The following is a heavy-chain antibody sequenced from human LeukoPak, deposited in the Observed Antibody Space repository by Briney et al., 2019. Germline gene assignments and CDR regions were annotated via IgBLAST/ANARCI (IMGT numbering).Heavy chain of an antibody. D-gene: IGHD3-22*01. CDR3: AMTYYYDSSGQNWFDP. V-gene: IGHV1-18*01. CDR1: GGTFSSYA. J-gene: IGHJ5*02. Sequence: ASVKVSCKASGGTFSSYAISWVRQAPGQGLEWMGWIGAYNGNTNYAQKLQGRVTMTTDTSTSTAYMELRSLRSDDTAVYYCAMTYYYDSSGQNWFDPWGQGTLVTVSS. CDR2: IGAYNGNT.